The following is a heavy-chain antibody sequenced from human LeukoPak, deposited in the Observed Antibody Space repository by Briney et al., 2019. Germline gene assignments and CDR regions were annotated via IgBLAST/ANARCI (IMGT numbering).Heavy chain of an antibody. V-gene: IGHV1-2*02. CDR1: GYTFTGYY. CDR2: INPNSGGT. J-gene: IGHJ4*02. CDR3: ARDYCGGDYDFGTFDY. D-gene: IGHD2-21*02. Sequence: ASVKVSCKASGYTFTGYYMHWVRQAPGQGLEWMGWINPNSGGTNYAQKFQGRVTMTRDTSISTAYMELSRLRSDDTAVYYCARDYCGGDYDFGTFDYWGQGTLVTVSS.